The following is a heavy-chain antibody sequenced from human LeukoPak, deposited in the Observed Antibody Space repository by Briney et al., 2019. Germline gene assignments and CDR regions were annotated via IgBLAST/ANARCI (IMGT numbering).Heavy chain of an antibody. V-gene: IGHV4-39*01. D-gene: IGHD5-18*01. CDR1: GGSISTSYYY. Sequence: MTSETLSLTCTVSGGSISTSYYYWGWIRQPPGKGLEWIGNIHNSESTYYNPSLKSRVTISVDTSKNQFSLKLSSVTAADTAVYYCARQVTFGYAYAYYFDYWGQGSLVTVSS. CDR2: IHNSEST. J-gene: IGHJ4*02. CDR3: ARQVTFGYAYAYYFDY.